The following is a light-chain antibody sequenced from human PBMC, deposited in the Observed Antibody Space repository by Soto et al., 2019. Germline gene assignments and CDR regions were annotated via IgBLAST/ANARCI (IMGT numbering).Light chain of an antibody. Sequence: QPVLTQSPCASASLGASVKLTCTLSSGHSSYAIAWHQQQPEKGPRYLMKLDSDGSHTKGDGIPDRFSGSSSGPERYLHISSLQSEDEADYYCQTWGTGIHVVFGGGTKLTVL. CDR3: QTWGTGIHVV. CDR2: LDSDGSH. CDR1: SGHSSYA. V-gene: IGLV4-69*01. J-gene: IGLJ2*01.